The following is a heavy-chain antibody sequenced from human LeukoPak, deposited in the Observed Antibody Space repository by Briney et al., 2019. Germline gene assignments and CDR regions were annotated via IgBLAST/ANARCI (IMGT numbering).Heavy chain of an antibody. Sequence: GGSLRLSCAASGFTFSSYGMHWVRQAPGKGLEWVSYISSSGSTIYYADSVKGRFTISRDNAKNSLYLQMNSLRAEDTAVYYCAREVVSSGGSCYLCHWFDPWGQGTLVTVSS. D-gene: IGHD2-15*01. J-gene: IGHJ5*02. V-gene: IGHV3-48*04. CDR1: GFTFSSYG. CDR2: ISSSGSTI. CDR3: AREVVSSGGSCYLCHWFDP.